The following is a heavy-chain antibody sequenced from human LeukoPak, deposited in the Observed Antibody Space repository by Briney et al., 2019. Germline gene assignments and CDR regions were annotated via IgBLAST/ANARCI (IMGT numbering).Heavy chain of an antibody. D-gene: IGHD4-17*01. J-gene: IGHJ6*02. V-gene: IGHV3-49*03. Sequence: GGSLRLSCTASGFTFGDYAMSWFRQAPGKGLEWVGFIRSKAYGGTTEYAASVKGRFTISRDDSKSIAYLQMNSLRAEDTAVYYCGRSARYGELWDNIDVWGQGTTVTVSS. CDR3: GRSARYGELWDNIDV. CDR1: GFTFGDYA. CDR2: IRSKAYGGTT.